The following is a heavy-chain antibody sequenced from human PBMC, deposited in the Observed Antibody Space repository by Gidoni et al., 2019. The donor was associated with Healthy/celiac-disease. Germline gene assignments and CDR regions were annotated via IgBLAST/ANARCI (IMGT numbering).Heavy chain of an antibody. D-gene: IGHD3-22*01. CDR2: ISYDGSNK. CDR1: GFTCSSYA. J-gene: IGHJ4*02. CDR3: ARWDYYDSSGLGY. V-gene: IGHV3-30-3*01. Sequence: QVQLVESGGGVVQPGRSLRLSCAASGFTCSSYAMHWVRQSPGKGLEWVAIISYDGSNKYYADSVKGRFTISRDNSKNTLYLQMNSLRAEDTAVYYCARWDYYDSSGLGYWGQGTLVTVSS.